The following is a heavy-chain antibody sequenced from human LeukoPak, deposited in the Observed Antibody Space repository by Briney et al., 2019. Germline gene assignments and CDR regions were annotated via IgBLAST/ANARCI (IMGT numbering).Heavy chain of an antibody. Sequence: ASVKVSCKASGGTFSSYAISWVRQAPGQGLEWMGGIIPIFGTANYAQKFQGRVTITADESTSTAYMELSSLRSEDTAVYYCASGLSNGFWSGYYTLDYWGQGTLVTASS. CDR2: IIPIFGTA. J-gene: IGHJ4*02. V-gene: IGHV1-69*13. CDR1: GGTFSSYA. D-gene: IGHD3-3*01. CDR3: ASGLSNGFWSGYYTLDY.